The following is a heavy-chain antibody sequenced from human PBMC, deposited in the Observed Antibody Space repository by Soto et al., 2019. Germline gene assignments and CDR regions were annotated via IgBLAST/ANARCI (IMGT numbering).Heavy chain of an antibody. D-gene: IGHD6-13*01. V-gene: IGHV1-18*01. CDR1: GYTFTSYG. CDR2: ISAYNGNT. CDR3: ARMDHYDPGIAAAGPAHYNWFDP. J-gene: IGHJ5*02. Sequence: ASVKVSCKASGYTFTSYGISWVRQAPGQGLEWMGWISAYNGNTNYAQKLQGRVTMTTDTSTSTAYMELRSLRSDDTAVYYCARMDHYDPGIAAAGPAHYNWFDPWCQGTLVTVS.